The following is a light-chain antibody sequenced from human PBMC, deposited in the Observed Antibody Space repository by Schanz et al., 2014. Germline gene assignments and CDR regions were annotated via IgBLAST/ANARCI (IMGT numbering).Light chain of an antibody. Sequence: QSVLTQPPSASGTPGQRVTISCSGSNSNIGGNYVYWYQQLPGTAPKLLIYRNNQRPSGVPDRFSASKSGTSASLAISGLRSEDEADYYCAAWDDSLSGWVFGGGTKLTVL. CDR3: AAWDDSLSGWV. CDR1: NSNIGGNY. CDR2: RNN. V-gene: IGLV1-47*01. J-gene: IGLJ3*02.